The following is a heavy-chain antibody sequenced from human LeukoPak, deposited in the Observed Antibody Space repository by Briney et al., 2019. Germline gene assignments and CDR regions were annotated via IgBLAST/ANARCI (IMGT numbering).Heavy chain of an antibody. CDR3: ARGRGYCSSTSCYPRVDFDY. CDR2: INHSGST. CDR1: GGSFSGYY. V-gene: IGHV4-34*01. Sequence: SETLSLTCAVYGGSFSGYYWSWIRQPPGKGLEWIGEINHSGSTNYNPSLKSRVTISVDTSKNQFSLKLSSVTAADTAVYYCARGRGYCSSTSCYPRVDFDYWGQGTLVTVSS. D-gene: IGHD2-2*01. J-gene: IGHJ4*02.